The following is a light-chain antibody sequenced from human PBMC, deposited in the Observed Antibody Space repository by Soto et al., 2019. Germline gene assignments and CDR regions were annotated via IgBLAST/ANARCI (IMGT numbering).Light chain of an antibody. V-gene: IGLV2-14*01. J-gene: IGLJ2*01. CDR3: SSYTSGTTLVV. CDR1: NNDVGGYDY. Sequence: QSVLTQPASVSGSPGQSITISCTGTNNDVGGYDYVSWYQQHPGKAPKLMIYDVSNRPSGVSDRFSGSKSGNTASLTISGLQADDEADYYCSSYTSGTTLVVFGGGTQLTVL. CDR2: DVS.